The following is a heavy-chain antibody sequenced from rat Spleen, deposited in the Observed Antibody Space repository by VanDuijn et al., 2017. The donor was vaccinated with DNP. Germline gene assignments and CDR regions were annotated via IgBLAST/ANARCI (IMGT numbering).Heavy chain of an antibody. Sequence: EVQLVESGGGLVRPGRSLKLSCAASGFAFSDYYMAWVRQAPARGLEWVASISHHGGYTYYRESVKGRFTISRDHAKPSLYLQMDSLRSEDTATYYCTTDNSGLNWFAFWGQGTLVTVSS. D-gene: IGHD4-3*01. CDR3: TTDNSGLNWFAF. V-gene: IGHV5-20*01. CDR1: GFAFSDYY. J-gene: IGHJ3*01. CDR2: ISHHGGYT.